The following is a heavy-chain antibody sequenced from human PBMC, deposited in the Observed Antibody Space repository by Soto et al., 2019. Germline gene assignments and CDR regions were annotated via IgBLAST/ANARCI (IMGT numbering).Heavy chain of an antibody. J-gene: IGHJ4*02. CDR2: IIPIFGTA. D-gene: IGHD3-22*01. CDR1: GGTFSSYA. CDR3: ASGSRGYYDSSGYYPPFDY. Sequence: ASVKVSCKASGGTFSSYAISWVRQAPGQGLEWMGGIIPIFGTANYAQKFQGRVTITADESTSTAYMELSSLRSEDTAVYYCASGSRGYYDSSGYYPPFDYWGQGTLVTVSS. V-gene: IGHV1-69*13.